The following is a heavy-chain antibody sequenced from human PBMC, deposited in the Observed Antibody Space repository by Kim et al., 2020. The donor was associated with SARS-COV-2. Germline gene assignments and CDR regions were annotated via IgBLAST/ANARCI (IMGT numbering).Heavy chain of an antibody. Sequence: GGSLRLSCAASGFTLSGSTVHWVRQAPGKGLEWVGHIKSKGNSYSTAYAVSVQNRVTIDNDDKKLNVHLQMHSLKNEATDDYACNRANTIAGGWYDCFD. J-gene: IGHJ3*02. D-gene: IGHD6-19*01. V-gene: IGHV3-73*01. CDR3: NRANTIAGGWYDCFD. CDR2: IKSKGNSYST. CDR1: GFTLSGST.